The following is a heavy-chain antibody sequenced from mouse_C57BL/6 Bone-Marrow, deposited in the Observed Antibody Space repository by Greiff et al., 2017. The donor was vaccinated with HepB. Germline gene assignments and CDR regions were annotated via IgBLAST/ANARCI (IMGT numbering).Heavy chain of an antibody. Sequence: VQLQQSGAELVKPGASVKLSCKASGYTFTSYWMQWVKQRPGQGLEWIGEIDPSDSYTNYNQKFKGKATLTVDTSSSTAYMQLSSLTSEDSAVYYGARDVYYGSSYVFDYWGQGTTLTVSS. CDR1: GYTFTSYW. J-gene: IGHJ2*01. CDR3: ARDVYYGSSYVFDY. D-gene: IGHD1-1*01. CDR2: IDPSDSYT. V-gene: IGHV1-50*01.